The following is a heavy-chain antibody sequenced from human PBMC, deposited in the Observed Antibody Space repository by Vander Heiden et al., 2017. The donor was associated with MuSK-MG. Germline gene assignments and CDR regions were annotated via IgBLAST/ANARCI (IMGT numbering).Heavy chain of an antibody. CDR1: GYSISSGYY. V-gene: IGHV4-38-2*01. J-gene: IGHJ4*02. CDR2: IYHSGST. D-gene: IGHD6-13*01. Sequence: QVQLQESGPGLVKPSETLSLTCAVSGYSISSGYYWGWIRQPPGKGLEWIGSIYHSGSTYYNPSLKSRVTISVDTSKNQFSLKLSSVTAADTAVYYCARLSSSWYRDCHFDYWGQGTLVTVSS. CDR3: ARLSSSWYRDCHFDY.